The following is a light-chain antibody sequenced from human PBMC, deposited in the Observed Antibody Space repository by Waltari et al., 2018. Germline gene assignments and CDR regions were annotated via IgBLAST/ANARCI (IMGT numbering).Light chain of an antibody. V-gene: IGLV2-18*02. CDR1: SSDVGGYNR. CDR3: TSYTGYSTYV. CDR2: EVS. J-gene: IGLJ1*01. Sequence: QSALTQPPSVSGSPGQLVTISCTGTSSDVGGYNRFSWYQQSPGTAPKLVIFEVSNRPSGVPDRFSGSKSGNTASLTIFGLQAEDEADYYCTSYTGYSTYVFGTGTKVTVL.